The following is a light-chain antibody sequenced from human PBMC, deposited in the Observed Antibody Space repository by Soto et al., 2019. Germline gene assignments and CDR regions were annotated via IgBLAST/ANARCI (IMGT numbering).Light chain of an antibody. CDR2: GAS. V-gene: IGKV3-15*01. CDR1: QSVGAT. Sequence: EIVMTPSPVTLSVFPWERATLSCRASQSVGATVAWYHQRPGQAPRLLISGASTRATGVPARVSASGSGTAFTLTITSLQSDDFGVYYCQQYADWPTTFGQGTKGDI. J-gene: IGKJ1*01. CDR3: QQYADWPTT.